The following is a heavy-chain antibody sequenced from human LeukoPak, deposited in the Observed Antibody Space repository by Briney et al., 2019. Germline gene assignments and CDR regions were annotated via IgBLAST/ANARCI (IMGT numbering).Heavy chain of an antibody. J-gene: IGHJ3*02. Sequence: PGGSLRLSCEASGFTFSSHCMSWVRQAPGKGLEWVANIKQDGSEKYYVDSVKGRFTISRDNAKNSLYLQMSILRAADTAVYYCARVRIAVAVSAFDIWGKGTMVTVSS. CDR2: IKQDGSEK. D-gene: IGHD6-19*01. CDR1: GFTFSSHC. V-gene: IGHV3-7*01. CDR3: ARVRIAVAVSAFDI.